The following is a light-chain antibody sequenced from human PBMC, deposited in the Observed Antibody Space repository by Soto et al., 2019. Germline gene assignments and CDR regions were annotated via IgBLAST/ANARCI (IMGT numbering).Light chain of an antibody. J-gene: IGKJ1*01. CDR2: AAS. V-gene: IGKV1-39*01. CDR3: QQSHSTPRT. CDR1: RTISSY. Sequence: DIQMTQSPSSLSASVCDRVIITCRASRTISSYLNWYQQKPGKAPKRLIYAASSLQTGVPSRFSGTGSGTDFTLTITTLQPEDFATYYCQQSHSTPRTFGQGTKVDIK.